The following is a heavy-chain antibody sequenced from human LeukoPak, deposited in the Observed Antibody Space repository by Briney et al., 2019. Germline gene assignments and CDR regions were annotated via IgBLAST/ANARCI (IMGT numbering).Heavy chain of an antibody. J-gene: IGHJ6*03. CDR2: IYYSGST. Sequence: SETLSLTCTVSGGSIRGYYWSWVRQPPGKGLEWIAYIYYSGSTNYNPSLKSRVTISLDTSKNQFSLKLSSVPAADTAVYYCAVGATHYYMDVWGKGTTVTVSS. D-gene: IGHD3-16*01. CDR3: AVGATHYYMDV. V-gene: IGHV4-59*08. CDR1: GGSIRGYY.